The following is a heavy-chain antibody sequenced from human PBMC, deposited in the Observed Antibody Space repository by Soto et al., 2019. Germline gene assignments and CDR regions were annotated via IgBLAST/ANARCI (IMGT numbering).Heavy chain of an antibody. CDR1: GYSFTDYH. Sequence: GASVKVSCKASGYSFTDYHIHWVRQAPGQGLEWLGRINPKSGGTSTAQKFQGWVTMTTDTSISTASMELTRLTSDDTAIYYCGRGDFTDCSNGVCSSYYNPVRAVWAQGTTVPVSS. CDR2: INPKSGGT. J-gene: IGHJ6*02. CDR3: GRGDFTDCSNGVCSSYYNPVRAV. D-gene: IGHD2-8*01. V-gene: IGHV1-2*04.